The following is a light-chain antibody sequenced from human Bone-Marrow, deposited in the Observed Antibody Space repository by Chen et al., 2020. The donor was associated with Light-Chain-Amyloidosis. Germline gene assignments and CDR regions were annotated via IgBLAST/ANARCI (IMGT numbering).Light chain of an antibody. Sequence: SYVLTQPSSVSVAPGQTATIACGGNNIGSTSVHWYRQPPGQAPLLVVYDDSDRPSGIPERLSGSNSGNTATLTISRVEAGDEADYYCQVWDRSSDRPVFGGGTKLTVL. V-gene: IGLV3-21*02. CDR3: QVWDRSSDRPV. CDR1: NIGSTS. CDR2: DDS. J-gene: IGLJ3*02.